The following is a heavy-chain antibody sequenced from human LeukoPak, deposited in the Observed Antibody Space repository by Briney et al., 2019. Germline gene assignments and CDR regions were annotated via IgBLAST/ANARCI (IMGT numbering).Heavy chain of an antibody. Sequence: ASVKVSCKASGYTFSDTGWYLYWLRQAPGQGLECMGWIHPNNGATAYAQNFQGRVAMTRDTSISTVYMELRRLRPDDTAVYYCARDGPAQMVEFDYRGQGTLVTVSS. CDR1: GYTFSDTGWY. D-gene: IGHD3-10*01. V-gene: IGHV1-2*02. CDR3: ARDGPAQMVEFDY. CDR2: IHPNNGAT. J-gene: IGHJ4*02.